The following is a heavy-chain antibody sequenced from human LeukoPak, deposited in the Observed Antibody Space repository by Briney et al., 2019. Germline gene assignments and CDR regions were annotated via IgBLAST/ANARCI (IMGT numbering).Heavy chain of an antibody. Sequence: GASLRLSCAASGFTFRSYAMSWVRQAPGKGLEWVSTISGSGGSTYYADSVKGRFTISRDNSKNTVYLQIDSLRGEDTAVYYCAKDSVFYVDFDYWGQGTLVTVSS. D-gene: IGHD2/OR15-2a*01. V-gene: IGHV3-23*01. CDR2: ISGSGGST. CDR1: GFTFRSYA. CDR3: AKDSVFYVDFDY. J-gene: IGHJ4*02.